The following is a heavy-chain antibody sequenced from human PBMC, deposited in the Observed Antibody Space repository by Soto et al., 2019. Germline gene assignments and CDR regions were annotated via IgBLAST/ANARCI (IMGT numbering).Heavy chain of an antibody. J-gene: IGHJ4*02. V-gene: IGHV4-59*04. CDR1: GGPISSYY. D-gene: IGHD5-18*01. CDR3: ARGRGYSYGIDY. Sequence: SETLSLTCTVSGGPISSYYWSWIRQPPGKGLEWIGYIYYSGTTYYNPSLKSRVTISVDTSKNQFSLKLNSVTAADTAVYYCARGRGYSYGIDYWGQGTPVTVSS. CDR2: IYYSGTT.